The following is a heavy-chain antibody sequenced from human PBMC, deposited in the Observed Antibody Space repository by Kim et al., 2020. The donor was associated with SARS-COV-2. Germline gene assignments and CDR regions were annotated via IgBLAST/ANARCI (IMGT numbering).Heavy chain of an antibody. D-gene: IGHD3-22*01. CDR2: IYYSGST. Sequence: SETLSLTCTVSGGSISSYYWSWIRQPPGKGLEWIGYIYYSGSTNYNPSLKSRVTISVDTSKNQFSLKLSSVTAADTAVYYCARGYDSSGMDAFDIWGQGTMVTVSS. CDR1: GGSISSYY. CDR3: ARGYDSSGMDAFDI. J-gene: IGHJ3*02. V-gene: IGHV4-59*01.